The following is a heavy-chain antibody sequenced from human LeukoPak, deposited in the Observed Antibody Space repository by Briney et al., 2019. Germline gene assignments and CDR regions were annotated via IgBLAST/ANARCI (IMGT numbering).Heavy chain of an antibody. CDR2: INPNSGGT. V-gene: IGHV1-2*02. CDR3: ARDHAAYSSSWYDFDY. CDR1: GYTFTGYY. J-gene: IGHJ4*02. Sequence: ASVKVSCKASGYTFTGYYMHWVRQAPGQGLEWMGWINPNSGGTNYAQKFQGRVTMTRDTSISTAYMELSRLRSDDTAVYYCARDHAAYSSSWYDFDYSGQGTLVTVSS. D-gene: IGHD6-13*01.